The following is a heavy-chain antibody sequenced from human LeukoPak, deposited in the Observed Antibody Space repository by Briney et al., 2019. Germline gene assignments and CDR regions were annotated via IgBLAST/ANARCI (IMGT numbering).Heavy chain of an antibody. J-gene: IGHJ4*02. CDR2: INHSGST. D-gene: IGHD2-2*01. V-gene: IGHV4-34*01. CDR1: GGSFSGYY. CDR3: ARRGYCSSTSCSPFDY. Sequence: SETLSLTCAVYGGSFSGYYWSWIRQPPGKGLEWIGEINHSGSTNYNPSLKSRVTISVDTSKNQFSLKLSSVTAADTAAYYCARRGYCSSTSCSPFDYWGQGTLVTVSS.